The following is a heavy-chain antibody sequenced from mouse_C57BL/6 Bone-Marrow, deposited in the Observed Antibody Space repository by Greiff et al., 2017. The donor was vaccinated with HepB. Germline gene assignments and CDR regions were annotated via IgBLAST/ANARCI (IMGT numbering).Heavy chain of an antibody. CDR1: GFTFSDYG. D-gene: IGHD2-3*01. V-gene: IGHV5-17*01. J-gene: IGHJ1*03. Sequence: EVQLQESGGGLVKPGGSLKLSCAASGFTFSDYGMHWVRQAPEKGLEWVAYISSGSSTIYYADTVKGRFTISRDNAKNTLFLQMTSLRSEDTAMYYCARIYDGYYWYFDVWGTGTTVTVSS. CDR2: ISSGSSTI. CDR3: ARIYDGYYWYFDV.